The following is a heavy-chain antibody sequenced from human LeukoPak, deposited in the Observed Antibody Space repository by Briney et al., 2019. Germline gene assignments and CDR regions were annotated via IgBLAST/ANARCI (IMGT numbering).Heavy chain of an antibody. CDR3: GRAFPPLRTSSAGDL. Sequence: PGGSLRLSCSASGFTFSDYDMNWVRQAPGKGLEWVSSISYLSSHVYYGDSVKGRFSISRDNAKNSLYLQMYSLGAEDTAIYYCGRAFPPLRTSSAGDLWGQGILVTVSS. CDR1: GFTFSDYD. CDR2: ISYLSSHV. D-gene: IGHD3-16*01. V-gene: IGHV3-21*01. J-gene: IGHJ4*02.